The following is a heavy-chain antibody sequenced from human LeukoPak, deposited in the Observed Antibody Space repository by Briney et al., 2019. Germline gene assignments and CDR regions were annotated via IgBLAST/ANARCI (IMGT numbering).Heavy chain of an antibody. CDR2: IYHSGST. CDR1: GGSISSGGYS. J-gene: IGHJ1*01. Sequence: SQTLSLTCAVSGGSISSGGYSWSWIRQPPGKGLEWIGYIYHSGSTYYNPSLKSRVTISVDRSKNQFSLKLSSVTAADTAVYYCASGYDFVYFQHWGQGTLVTVSS. CDR3: ASGYDFVYFQH. V-gene: IGHV4-30-2*01. D-gene: IGHD5-12*01.